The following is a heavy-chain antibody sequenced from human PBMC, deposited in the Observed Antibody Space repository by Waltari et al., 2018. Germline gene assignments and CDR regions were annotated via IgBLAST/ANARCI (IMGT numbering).Heavy chain of an antibody. CDR2: IDWDDDK. CDR1: GFSLSTTPMR. D-gene: IGHD3-3*01. CDR3: ARTGTNFGVVFDY. J-gene: IGHJ4*02. V-gene: IGHV2-70*04. Sequence: QVTLKESGPALVKPTQTLTLTCTFSGFSLSTTPMRVSWIRQPPGKALEWLAFIDWDDDKFYSTSLKTRLTISKDTSKNQVVLTMTNMDPVDTATYYCARTGTNFGVVFDYWGQGTLVTVSS.